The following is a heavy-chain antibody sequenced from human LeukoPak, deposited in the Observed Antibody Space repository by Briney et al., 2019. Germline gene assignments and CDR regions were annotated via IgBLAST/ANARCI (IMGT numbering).Heavy chain of an antibody. CDR2: IYYSGST. Sequence: SETLSLTCTVSGGSISSYYWSWIRQPPGKGLEWIGYIYYSGSTNYNSSLKSRVTISVDTSKKQFSLKLSSVTAADTAVYYCARASRGHDYWGQGTLVTVSS. CDR3: ARASRGHDY. CDR1: GGSISSYY. V-gene: IGHV4-59*01. J-gene: IGHJ4*02. D-gene: IGHD3-10*01.